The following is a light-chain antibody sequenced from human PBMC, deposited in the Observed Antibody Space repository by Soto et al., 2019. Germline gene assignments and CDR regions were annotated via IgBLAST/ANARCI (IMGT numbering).Light chain of an antibody. CDR1: SSDVGGYNY. Sequence: QSVLTQPASVSGSPGQSITISCTVTSSDVGGYNYVSWYQQHPGKAPKLMIYEVSNRPSGVSNRFSGSKSGNTASLTISGLQAEDEADYYCSSYTISSTLVFGTGTKVIVL. J-gene: IGLJ1*01. V-gene: IGLV2-14*01. CDR3: SSYTISSTLV. CDR2: EVS.